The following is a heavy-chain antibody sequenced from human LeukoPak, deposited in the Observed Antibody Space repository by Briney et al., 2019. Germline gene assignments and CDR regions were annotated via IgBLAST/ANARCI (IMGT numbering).Heavy chain of an antibody. J-gene: IGHJ3*01. CDR1: GFTFSNYA. V-gene: IGHV3-21*01. D-gene: IGHD6-25*01. Sequence: GGSLRLSCAASGFTFSNYAMSWVRQAPGKGLQWFSSISTTSRHIYYADSVKGRFTISRDNAKNSLFLQMTSLRAEDTAVYYCARGSVELQRLDAFDVWGQGTMVTVSS. CDR3: ARGSVELQRLDAFDV. CDR2: ISTTSRHI.